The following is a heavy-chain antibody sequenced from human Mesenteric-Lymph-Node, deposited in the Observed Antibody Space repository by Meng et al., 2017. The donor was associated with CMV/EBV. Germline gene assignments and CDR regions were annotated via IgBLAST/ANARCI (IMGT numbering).Heavy chain of an antibody. J-gene: IGHJ5*02. CDR1: GESFSGYY. CDR2: IHHSGST. Sequence: WGGGMLKPAETLPLPCAVHGESFSGYYWTWIRQPPGKGLEWIGEIHHSGSTNYNPSLKSRVTISVDTSKIQFSLKVTSVTAADTAVYYCASGVGSGSSNWFDPWGQGTLVTVSS. D-gene: IGHD3-10*01. CDR3: ASGVGSGSSNWFDP. V-gene: IGHV4-34*01.